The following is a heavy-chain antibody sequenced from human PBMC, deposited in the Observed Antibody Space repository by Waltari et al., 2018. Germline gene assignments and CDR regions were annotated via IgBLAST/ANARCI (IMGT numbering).Heavy chain of an antibody. CDR2: ISSSSSYI. J-gene: IGHJ3*02. CDR1: GFTFSSYS. V-gene: IGHV3-21*01. Sequence: EVQLVESGGGLVKPGGSLRLSCAASGFTFSSYSMNWVRQAPGTGLEWVSSISSSSSYIYYADSVKGRFTISRDNAKNSLYLQMNSLRAEDTAVYYCARARYYYDSSGYYEDAFDIWGQGTMVTVSS. D-gene: IGHD3-22*01. CDR3: ARARYYYDSSGYYEDAFDI.